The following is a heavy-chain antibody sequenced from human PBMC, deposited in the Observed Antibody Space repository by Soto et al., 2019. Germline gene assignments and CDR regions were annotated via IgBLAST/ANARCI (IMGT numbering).Heavy chain of an antibody. V-gene: IGHV3-23*01. J-gene: IGHJ4*02. CDR3: AALDTAMVKTAGY. D-gene: IGHD5-18*01. CDR2: VSDSGRHE. CDR1: GFDFSYYA. Sequence: PGGSLRLSCAASGFDFSYYAMGWVRQAPGKGLEWVAYVSDSGRHEYYADSVKGRFTVSRDNSKNSLYLQMNSLRAEDTAVYYCAALDTAMVKTAGYWGQGTLVPVSS.